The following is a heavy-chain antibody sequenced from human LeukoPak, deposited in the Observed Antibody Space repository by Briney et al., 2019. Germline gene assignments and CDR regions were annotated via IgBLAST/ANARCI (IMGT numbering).Heavy chain of an antibody. CDR2: ISTSGTTI. D-gene: IGHD5-18*01. Sequence: GGSVRLACAASGFTFNDYYMTWIRQAPGKGLECVSYISTSGTTIYYADSVKGRFTISRDNAKNSLYLQMNSLRDEDTAVYYCARGVRGYSRGSRFDSWGQGTLVTVSS. J-gene: IGHJ4*02. CDR1: GFTFNDYY. CDR3: ARGVRGYSRGSRFDS. V-gene: IGHV3-11*04.